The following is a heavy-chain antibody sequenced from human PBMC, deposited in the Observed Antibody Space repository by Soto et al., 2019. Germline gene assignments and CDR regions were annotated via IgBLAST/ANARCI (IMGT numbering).Heavy chain of an antibody. Sequence: ASVKVSCKASCYTFTSYGISWVRQAPGQGLESMGWISAYNGNTNYAQKLQGRVTMTTDTSTSTAYMELRSLISDDTAVYYCARDPGDYGDYDAAFDIWGQGTMVTVSS. D-gene: IGHD4-17*01. CDR3: ARDPGDYGDYDAAFDI. CDR1: CYTFTSYG. V-gene: IGHV1-18*04. CDR2: ISAYNGNT. J-gene: IGHJ3*02.